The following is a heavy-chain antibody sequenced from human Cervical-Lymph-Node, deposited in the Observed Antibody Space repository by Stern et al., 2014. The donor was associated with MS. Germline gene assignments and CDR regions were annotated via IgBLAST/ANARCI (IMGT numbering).Heavy chain of an antibody. Sequence: VQLVESGAEVKRPGSSVKVSCKASGATFSTNAISWLRQGPGQGLEWMVGIVTIFDKSNYAQKFRGRVTITADESTSTAYMELTSLRSEDTAVYYCAREHHGGNFAAWGQGTLVTVSS. V-gene: IGHV1-69*01. CDR1: GATFSTNA. CDR2: IVTIFDKS. CDR3: AREHHGGNFAA. J-gene: IGHJ5*02. D-gene: IGHD4-23*01.